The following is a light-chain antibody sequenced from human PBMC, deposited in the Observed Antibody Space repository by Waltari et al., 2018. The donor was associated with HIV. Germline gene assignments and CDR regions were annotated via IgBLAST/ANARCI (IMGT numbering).Light chain of an antibody. CDR1: QRIGNW. J-gene: IGKJ2*01. CDR2: LAS. CDR3: QQYNSYSYT. Sequence: DLQMTQSPSTLSASVGHRVTITCRVSQRIGNWLAWYQQKAGNAPKLLIYLASSLESGVPSRFSGSGSGTEFTLTINSLQPDDFATYYCQQYNSYSYTFGQGTRL. V-gene: IGKV1-5*03.